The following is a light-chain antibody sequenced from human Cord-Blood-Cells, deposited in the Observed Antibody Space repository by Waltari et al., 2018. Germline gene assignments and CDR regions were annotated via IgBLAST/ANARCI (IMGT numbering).Light chain of an antibody. V-gene: IGLV2-14*01. J-gene: IGLJ3*02. CDR2: EVS. Sequence: QSALTQPASVSGSPGQSITISCTGTSSDVGGYNYVSWYQQHPGKAPKLMIYEVSNRPSGVSNRFSGSKSGNTASRTSSGLQAEDEADYYCSSYTSSSTLFVFGGGTKLTVL. CDR3: SSYTSSSTLFV. CDR1: SSDVGGYNY.